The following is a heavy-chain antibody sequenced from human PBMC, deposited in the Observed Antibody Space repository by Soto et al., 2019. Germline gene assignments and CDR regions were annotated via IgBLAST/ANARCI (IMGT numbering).Heavy chain of an antibody. Sequence: EVQLLEAGGGLVQPGGSLRLSCAASGFTFSSYAMSWVRQAPGKGLEWVSAISGSGGSTYYADSVKGRFTISRDNSKNTLYLQMNSLRAEDTAVYYCAKGLSDSSWTGGLGYYFDYWGQGTLVTVSS. CDR1: GFTFSSYA. V-gene: IGHV3-23*01. J-gene: IGHJ4*02. D-gene: IGHD6-13*01. CDR2: ISGSGGST. CDR3: AKGLSDSSWTGGLGYYFDY.